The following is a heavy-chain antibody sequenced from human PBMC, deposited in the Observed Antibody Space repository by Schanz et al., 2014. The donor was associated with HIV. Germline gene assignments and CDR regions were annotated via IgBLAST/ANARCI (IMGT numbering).Heavy chain of an antibody. CDR1: GSTFSSYW. Sequence: EVQLVESGGGLVQPGGSLRLSCAASGSTFSSYWMHWVRQAPGKGLVWVSRINSDGSSTNYADSVKGRFTISRDNAKNTLNLQMNSLRAEDTAVYYCARDLHDYGDARTDYWGQGILVTVSS. J-gene: IGHJ4*02. CDR2: INSDGSST. V-gene: IGHV3-74*01. CDR3: ARDLHDYGDARTDY. D-gene: IGHD4-17*01.